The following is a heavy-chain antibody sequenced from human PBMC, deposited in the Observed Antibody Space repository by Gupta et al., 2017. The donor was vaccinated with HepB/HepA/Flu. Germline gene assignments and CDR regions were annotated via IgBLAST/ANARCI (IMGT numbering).Heavy chain of an antibody. Sequence: QVQLLESGGGVVQPGRSLRLSCSASGFSFNFYGLHWVRQAPGKGLEWGAYMSSDGYSQYYTDSVKGRFTISRDNSERTLSLQMNSLRPEDTALYYCARVKTGDSLPGYGGQGTLVTVPS. J-gene: IGHJ4*02. CDR1: GFSFNFYG. V-gene: IGHV3-30-3*01. CDR3: ARVKTGDSLPGY. CDR2: MSSDGYSQ. D-gene: IGHD2-21*02.